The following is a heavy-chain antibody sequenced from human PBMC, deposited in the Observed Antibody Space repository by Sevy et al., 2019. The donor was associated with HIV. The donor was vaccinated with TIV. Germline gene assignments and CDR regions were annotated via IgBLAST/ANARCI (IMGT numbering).Heavy chain of an antibody. Sequence: SETLSLTCSVSDGSISSYYWSWIRQPPGKGLEWIDYSGSTNYNSSLKSRVTISVDRSKNQFSLKLRSVTAADSATYYCARVRYTYGFPIFFDYWGQGILVTVSS. V-gene: IGHV4-59*01. D-gene: IGHD5-18*01. CDR3: ARVRYTYGFPIFFDY. CDR2: YSGST. J-gene: IGHJ4*02. CDR1: DGSISSYY.